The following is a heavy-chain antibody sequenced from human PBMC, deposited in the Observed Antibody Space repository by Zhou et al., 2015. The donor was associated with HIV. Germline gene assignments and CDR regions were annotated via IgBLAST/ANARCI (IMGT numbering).Heavy chain of an antibody. D-gene: IGHD6-6*01. Sequence: EVQLVESGGGLVQPGGSLRLSCAASGLTVSSNYMTWVRQAPGKGLEWVALIYSGESAYYADSVKGRFAISRDNSKNTLYLRMNSLRSEDTAVYYCARVSSIGSSVDYWGQGTLVTVSS. CDR3: ARVSSIGSSVDY. V-gene: IGHV3-66*02. CDR1: GLTVSSNY. CDR2: IYSGESA. J-gene: IGHJ4*02.